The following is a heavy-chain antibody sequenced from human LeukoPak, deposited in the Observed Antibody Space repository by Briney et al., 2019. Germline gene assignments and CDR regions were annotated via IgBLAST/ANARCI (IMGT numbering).Heavy chain of an antibody. CDR2: ISYDGSNK. Sequence: PGGPLRLSCAASGLTFSSYAMHWVRQAPGKGLEWVGVISYDGSNKHYPDSVKGRFTISRDNSENTVYLQMNSLRAEDTAVYYCAKERIQLWLPDDYWGQGTLVTVSS. V-gene: IGHV3-30-3*01. J-gene: IGHJ4*02. CDR3: AKERIQLWLPDDY. CDR1: GLTFSSYA. D-gene: IGHD5-18*01.